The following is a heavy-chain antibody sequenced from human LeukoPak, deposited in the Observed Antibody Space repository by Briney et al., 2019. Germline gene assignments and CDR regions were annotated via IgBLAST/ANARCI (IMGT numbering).Heavy chain of an antibody. Sequence: GGSLRLSCAASGFTFSSYGMHWVRQAPGKGLEWVAVISYDGSNKYYADSVKGRFTNSRDNSKNTLYLQMNSLRAEDTAVYYCPKDRATGTQFYFYGMDVWGQGTTVTVSS. J-gene: IGHJ6*02. CDR1: GFTFSSYG. V-gene: IGHV3-30*18. CDR2: ISYDGSNK. CDR3: PKDRATGTQFYFYGMDV. D-gene: IGHD3-10*01.